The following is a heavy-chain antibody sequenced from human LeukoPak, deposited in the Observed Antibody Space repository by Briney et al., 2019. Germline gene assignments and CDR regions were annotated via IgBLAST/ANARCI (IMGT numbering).Heavy chain of an antibody. J-gene: IGHJ4*02. V-gene: IGHV6-1*01. CDR2: TYYMSKWNN. CDR1: GDSVSSNSAT. Sequence: SQTLSLTCAISGDSVSSNSATWNWIRQSSSRGLEWLGRTYYMSKWNNDYAAAVKSRITINPDTSKNQFSLELNSVTPEDTAVYYCVRGWEYSSGWYYFDYWGQGTLVTVSS. CDR3: VRGWEYSSGWYYFDY. D-gene: IGHD6-19*01.